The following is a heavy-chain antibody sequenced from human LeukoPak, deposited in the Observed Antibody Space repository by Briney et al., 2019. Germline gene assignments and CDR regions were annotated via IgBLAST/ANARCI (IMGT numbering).Heavy chain of an antibody. CDR2: IYYSGNT. D-gene: IGHD1-26*01. V-gene: IGHV4-39*01. CDR3: ARYSGMGYSPGTYSNS. J-gene: IGHJ4*02. CDR1: GASISGSSHYF. Sequence: PSETLSLTCNVSGASISGSSHYFWGWIRQPPGKGLEWIGSIYYSGNTYYTPSLKSRLTISVDTSRKQFSLKLSSVSAADTAVYYCARYSGMGYSPGTYSNSWGQGTRVTVSS.